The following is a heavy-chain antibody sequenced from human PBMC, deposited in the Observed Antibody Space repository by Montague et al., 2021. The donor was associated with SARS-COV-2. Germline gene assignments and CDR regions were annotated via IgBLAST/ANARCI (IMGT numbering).Heavy chain of an antibody. Sequence: SETPSLTCLVSGGSISSSSFYWGWIRLPPGKGLEWIGSLFSGGNTYYNPSLRGRVSVSVDKSKNQFSLMVRSVTAADTAVYFCARDYGDYLDSWGQGSLVIVSS. CDR3: ARDYGDYLDS. CDR2: LFSGGNT. D-gene: IGHD4-17*01. V-gene: IGHV4-39*01. CDR1: GGSISSSSFY. J-gene: IGHJ4*02.